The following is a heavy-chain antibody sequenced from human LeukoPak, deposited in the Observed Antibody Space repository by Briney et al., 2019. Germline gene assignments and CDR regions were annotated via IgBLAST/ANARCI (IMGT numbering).Heavy chain of an antibody. CDR2: INSYSGNT. D-gene: IGHD6-6*01. CDR1: GYLFPSYD. Sequence: GASVKVSCKASGYLFPSYDISWVRQAPGQGLEWMGRINSYSGNTKYVQNVQGRVTMTTDTSTSTTYMELRSLGSDDTAVYYCASDIAARFDSWVQGTLVTVSS. CDR3: ASDIAARFDS. V-gene: IGHV1-18*01. J-gene: IGHJ4*02.